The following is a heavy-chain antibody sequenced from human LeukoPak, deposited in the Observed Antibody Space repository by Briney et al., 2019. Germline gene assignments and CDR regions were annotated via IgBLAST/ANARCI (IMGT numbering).Heavy chain of an antibody. J-gene: IGHJ6*02. CDR1: GGTFSSYA. Sequence: SLKVSCKASGGTFSSYAISWVRQAPGQRLEWMGRIIPILGIANYAQKFQGRVTITADKSTSTAYMELSSLRSEDTAVYYCARERLVAARYYCYGMDVWGQGTTVTVSS. CDR3: ARERLVAARYYCYGMDV. V-gene: IGHV1-69*04. CDR2: IIPILGIA. D-gene: IGHD2-15*01.